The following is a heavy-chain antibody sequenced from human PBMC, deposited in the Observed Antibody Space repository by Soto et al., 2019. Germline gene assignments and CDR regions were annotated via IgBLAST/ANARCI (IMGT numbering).Heavy chain of an antibody. D-gene: IGHD6-25*01. CDR2: ISGRGGST. Sequence: EVQLLESGGGLVQPGGSLRLSCAASGFTFSSYAMSWVRQAPGKGLEWVPAISGRGGSTYAADSGKGRFTISRDNSKNTLYLQMNSLRAEDTAVYYCAKDRLDLPGSWFDPWGQGTLVTVSS. V-gene: IGHV3-23*01. CDR1: GFTFSSYA. J-gene: IGHJ5*02. CDR3: AKDRLDLPGSWFDP.